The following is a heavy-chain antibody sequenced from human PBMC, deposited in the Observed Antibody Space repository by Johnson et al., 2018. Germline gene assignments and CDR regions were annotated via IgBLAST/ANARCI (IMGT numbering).Heavy chain of an antibody. CDR1: GFTFSTYS. V-gene: IGHV3-48*01. J-gene: IGHJ6*02. CDR2: ISSSRSTI. CDR3: IGEDYYYGMDV. Sequence: EVQLVQSGGGLVQPGGSLRLSCVVSGFTFSTYSMNWVRQAPGKGLEWVSYISSSRSTIYYADSVKGRFTISRDNAKNSLYLQMNSLRAEDTAVYYCIGEDYYYGMDVWGQGTTVTVSS. D-gene: IGHD3-10*01.